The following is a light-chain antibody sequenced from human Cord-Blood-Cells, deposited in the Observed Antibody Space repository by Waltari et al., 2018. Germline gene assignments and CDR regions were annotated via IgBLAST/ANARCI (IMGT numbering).Light chain of an antibody. V-gene: IGLV2-14*02. CDR3: SSYTSSSTWV. CDR2: EGS. Sequence: QSALTQPASVSGSPGQSITISCTGTSSDVGSYNLVSWYQQHPGKAPKLRIYEGSKQPSGVSNRFSGSKSGNTASLTISGLQAEDEADYYCSSYTSSSTWVFGGGTKLTVL. J-gene: IGLJ3*02. CDR1: SSDVGSYNL.